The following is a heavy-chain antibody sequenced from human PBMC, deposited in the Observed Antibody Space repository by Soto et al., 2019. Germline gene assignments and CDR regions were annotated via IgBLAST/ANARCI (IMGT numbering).Heavy chain of an antibody. J-gene: IGHJ5*02. CDR3: ARMGLHLGELSRNWFDP. CDR1: GGSIKTYY. V-gene: IGHV4-59*06. Sequence: SETLSLTCTVSGGSIKTYYWNWIRQYPGKGLEWIGYIYSSGRTHYNPSLKSRINISLDTSNNLLSLKLSSVTAADTAVYYCARMGLHLGELSRNWFDPWGRGTLVTAPQ. CDR2: IYSSGRT. D-gene: IGHD3-16*02.